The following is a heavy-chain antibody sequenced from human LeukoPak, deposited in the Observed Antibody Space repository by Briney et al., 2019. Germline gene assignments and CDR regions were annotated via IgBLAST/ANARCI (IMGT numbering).Heavy chain of an antibody. CDR2: IYYSGST. D-gene: IGHD6-13*01. Sequence: SQTLSLTCTVSGGSISSGGYYWSWIRQHPGKGLEWIGYIYYSGSTYYNPSLKSRVTISVDTSKNQFSLKLSSVTAADTAVYYCAREKYSSSSYNWFDPWGQGTLVTVSS. J-gene: IGHJ5*02. CDR1: GGSISSGGYY. V-gene: IGHV4-31*03. CDR3: AREKYSSSSYNWFDP.